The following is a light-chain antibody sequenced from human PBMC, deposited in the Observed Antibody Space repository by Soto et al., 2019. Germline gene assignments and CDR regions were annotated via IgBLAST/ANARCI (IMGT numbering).Light chain of an antibody. J-gene: IGLJ2*01. Sequence: QSALTQPPSVSGAPGLRVTISCTGSSSNIGAGYNVHWYQQLPGTAPKLLIYGNSNRPSGVPDRFSGSKSGTSASLAITGLQAEDEAEYYCQSYDSSLRVVFGGGTKLTVL. V-gene: IGLV1-40*01. CDR1: SSNIGAGYN. CDR2: GNS. CDR3: QSYDSSLRVV.